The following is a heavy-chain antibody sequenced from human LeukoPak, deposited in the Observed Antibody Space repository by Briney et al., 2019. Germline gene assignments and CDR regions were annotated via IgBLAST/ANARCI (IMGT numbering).Heavy chain of an antibody. Sequence: GESLKISCKGSGYSFTSYWIGWVRQMPGEGLEWMAIIYPGDSDTRYSPSFQGQVTISADKSITTVYLQWSSLKASDTAIYFCARSSDSSGYYDYFDYWGQGTLVTVSS. V-gene: IGHV5-51*01. D-gene: IGHD3-22*01. CDR1: GYSFTSYW. CDR3: ARSSDSSGYYDYFDY. CDR2: IYPGDSDT. J-gene: IGHJ4*02.